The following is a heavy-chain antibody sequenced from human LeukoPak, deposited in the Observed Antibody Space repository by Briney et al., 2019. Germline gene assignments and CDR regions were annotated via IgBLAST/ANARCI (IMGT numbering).Heavy chain of an antibody. D-gene: IGHD6-13*01. V-gene: IGHV3-21*01. CDR3: ARVWSPPYTSSWPYYFDY. J-gene: IGHJ4*02. CDR1: GFTFSSYS. Sequence: GGSLRLSCAASGFTFSSYSMNWVRQAPGKGLEWVSSIISSSTYIYYADSVKGRFTISRDNAKNSLYLQMNSRRAEDTAVYYCARVWSPPYTSSWPYYFDYWGQGTLVTVSS. CDR2: IISSSTYI.